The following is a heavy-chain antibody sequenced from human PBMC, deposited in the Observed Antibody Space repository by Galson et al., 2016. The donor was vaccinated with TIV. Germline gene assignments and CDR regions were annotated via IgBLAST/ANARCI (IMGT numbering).Heavy chain of an antibody. V-gene: IGHV3-53*05. D-gene: IGHD6-13*01. CDR3: ASPQAAAGIDAFDI. CDR1: GFTVSSNY. J-gene: IGHJ3*02. Sequence: SLRLSCAASGFTVSSNYMTWVRQAPGKGLESVSVIYSGGSTYYIDSVKGRFTISRDTSKNTLYLQMNSLRVEDTAVYYRASPQAAAGIDAFDIWGQGTMVIVSS. CDR2: IYSGGST.